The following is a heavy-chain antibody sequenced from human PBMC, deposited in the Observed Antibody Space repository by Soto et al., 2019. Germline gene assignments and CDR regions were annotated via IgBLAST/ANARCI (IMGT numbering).Heavy chain of an antibody. D-gene: IGHD3-3*01. CDR1: GGSISSGGYY. CDR3: ARAMGITIFGVVTHHFDY. J-gene: IGHJ4*02. Sequence: SETLSLTCTVSGGSISSGGYYWSWIRQHPGKGLEWIGYIYYSGSTYYNPSLKSRVTISVDTSKNQFSLKLSSVTAADTALYYCARAMGITIFGVVTHHFDYWGQGTLVTVSS. V-gene: IGHV4-31*03. CDR2: IYYSGST.